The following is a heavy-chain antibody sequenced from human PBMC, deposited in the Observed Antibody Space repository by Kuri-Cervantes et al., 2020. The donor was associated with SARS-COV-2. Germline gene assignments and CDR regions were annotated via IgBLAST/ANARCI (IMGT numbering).Heavy chain of an antibody. CDR2: ISDSGGST. CDR1: GFTVSSNY. D-gene: IGHD1-26*01. V-gene: IGHV3-23*01. CDR3: AKDKWALLFQPLDAFDI. J-gene: IGHJ3*02. Sequence: GESLKISCAASGFTVSSNYMSWVRQAPGKGLEWVSAISDSGGSTYYADSVKGRFTISRDNSKNTLYLQMNSLRAEDTAVYYCAKDKWALLFQPLDAFDIWGQGTMVTVSS.